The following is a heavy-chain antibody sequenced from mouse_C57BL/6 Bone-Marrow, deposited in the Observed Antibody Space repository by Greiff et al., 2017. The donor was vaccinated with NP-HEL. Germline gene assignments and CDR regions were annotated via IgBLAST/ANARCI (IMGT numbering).Heavy chain of an antibody. V-gene: IGHV1-4*01. D-gene: IGHD3-2*02. J-gene: IGHJ2*01. CDR1: GYTFTSYT. CDR3: ARSGDSSGSLDY. Sequence: QVHVKQSGAELARPGASVKMSCKASGYTFTSYTMHWVKQRPGQGLEWIGYINPSSGYTKYNQKFKDKATLTADKSSSTAYMQLSSLTPEDSAVYYCARSGDSSGSLDYWGQGTTLTVSS. CDR2: INPSSGYT.